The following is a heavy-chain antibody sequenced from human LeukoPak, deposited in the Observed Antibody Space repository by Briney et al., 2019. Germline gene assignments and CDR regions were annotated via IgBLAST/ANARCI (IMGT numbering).Heavy chain of an antibody. D-gene: IGHD3-9*01. J-gene: IGHJ6*02. CDR3: AREGGLRYFDWLLSTPLDV. Sequence: ASVKVSCKASGYTFTSYYMHWVRQAPGQGLEWMGIINPSGGSTSYAQKFQGRVTMTRDMSTSTVYMELSSLRSEDTAVYYCAREGGLRYFDWLLSTPLDVWGQGTTVTVSS. V-gene: IGHV1-46*01. CDR2: INPSGGST. CDR1: GYTFTSYY.